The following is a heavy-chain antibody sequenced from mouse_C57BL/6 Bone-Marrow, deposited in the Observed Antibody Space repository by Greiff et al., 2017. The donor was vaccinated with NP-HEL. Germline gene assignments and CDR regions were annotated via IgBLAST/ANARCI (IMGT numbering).Heavy chain of an antibody. CDR3: TTSTMITTRGYYAMDY. CDR2: IDPENGDT. V-gene: IGHV14-4*01. J-gene: IGHJ4*01. D-gene: IGHD2-4*01. Sequence: VQLQQSGAELVRPGASVKLSCTASGFNIKDDYMHWVKQRPEQGLEWIGWIDPENGDTEYASKFQGKATITADTSSNTAYLQLSSLTSEDTAVYYCTTSTMITTRGYYAMDYWGQGTSVTVSS. CDR1: GFNIKDDY.